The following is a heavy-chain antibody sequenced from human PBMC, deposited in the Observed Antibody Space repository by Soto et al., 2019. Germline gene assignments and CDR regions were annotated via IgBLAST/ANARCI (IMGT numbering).Heavy chain of an antibody. J-gene: IGHJ4*02. D-gene: IGHD7-27*01. CDR3: ARTVMPVGNLAAFDH. CDR1: GDSIRSINNY. V-gene: IGHV4-39*07. Sequence: LSLTCTVSGDSIRSINNYWGWIRQPPGKGLEWIGNIYYDRSTFYNPSLKGRVAMSIDTSKNQCSLKLTSVTAADSAVYFCARTVMPVGNLAAFDHWGQGVLVTVSS. CDR2: IYYDRST.